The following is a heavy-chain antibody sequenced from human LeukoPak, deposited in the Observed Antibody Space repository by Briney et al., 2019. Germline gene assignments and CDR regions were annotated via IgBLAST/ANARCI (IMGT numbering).Heavy chain of an antibody. J-gene: IGHJ4*02. CDR3: ARVDSGRYYGHDY. V-gene: IGHV1-18*01. D-gene: IGHD1-26*01. Sequence: RASVKVSCKASGYTLRNYDISWVRQAPGQGLEWMGWISVYNGNTNYAQKFQGRVTMTTDTSTSTAYMELRSLRSDDTAMYYCARVDSGRYYGHDYWGQGTLVTVTS. CDR2: ISVYNGNT. CDR1: GYTLRNYD.